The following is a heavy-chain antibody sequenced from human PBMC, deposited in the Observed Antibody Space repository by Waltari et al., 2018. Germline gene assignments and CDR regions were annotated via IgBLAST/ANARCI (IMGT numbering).Heavy chain of an antibody. Sequence: QLQLQESGPGLVKPSETLSLTCTVSGGSISSSSYYWGWIRQPPGKGLEWIGSIYYSGSTYYNPSLKSRVTISVDTSKNQFSLKLSSVTAADTAVYYCAGRDMRVRGVGWFDPWGQGTLVTVSS. V-gene: IGHV4-39*01. CDR2: IYYSGST. J-gene: IGHJ5*02. CDR1: GGSISSSSYY. CDR3: AGRDMRVRGVGWFDP. D-gene: IGHD3-10*01.